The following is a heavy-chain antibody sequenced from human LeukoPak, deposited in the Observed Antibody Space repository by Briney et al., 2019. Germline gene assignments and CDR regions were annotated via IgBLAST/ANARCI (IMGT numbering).Heavy chain of an antibody. V-gene: IGHV1-2*02. CDR3: ARDFPYYYGSGGYDSEYFQH. J-gene: IGHJ1*01. D-gene: IGHD3-10*01. CDR2: INPNSGGT. CDR1: GYTFTGYY. Sequence: ASVKVSCKASGYTFTGYYMHWVRQAPGQGLEWMGWINPNSGGTNYAQKFQGRVTMTRDTSISTAYMELSRLRSDDTAVYYCARDFPYYYGSGGYDSEYFQHWGQGTLVTVSS.